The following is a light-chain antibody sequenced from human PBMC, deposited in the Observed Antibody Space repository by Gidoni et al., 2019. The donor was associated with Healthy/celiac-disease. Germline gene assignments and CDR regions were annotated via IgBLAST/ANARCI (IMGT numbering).Light chain of an antibody. J-gene: IGKJ1*01. CDR1: QSVSSN. V-gene: IGKV3-15*01. CDR2: GAS. Sequence: EIVMTQPPATLSVSPGDRATISCRASQSVSSNLAWYQQKPGQAPRLLIYGASTRDTGIPARFSGSGSGTEFTLTISSLQSEDFAVYYCQQYNNCPLTFGQGTKVEIK. CDR3: QQYNNCPLT.